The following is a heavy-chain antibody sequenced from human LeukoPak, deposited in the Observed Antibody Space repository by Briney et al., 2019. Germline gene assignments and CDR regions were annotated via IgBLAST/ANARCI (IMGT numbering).Heavy chain of an antibody. CDR2: INHSGST. J-gene: IGHJ5*02. CDR3: AKRNDFWSGTVNWFDP. Sequence: PSETLSLTCAVYGRSFSGYYWSWIRQPPGKGLEWIGEINHSGSTNYNPSLKSRVTISVDTSKNQFSLKLSSVTAADTAVYYCAKRNDFWSGTVNWFDPWGQGTLVTVSS. CDR1: GRSFSGYY. V-gene: IGHV4-34*01. D-gene: IGHD3-3*01.